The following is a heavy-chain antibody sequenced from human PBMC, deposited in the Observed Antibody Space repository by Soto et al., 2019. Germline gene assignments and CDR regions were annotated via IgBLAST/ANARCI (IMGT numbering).Heavy chain of an antibody. D-gene: IGHD3-16*01. CDR3: ARHWFGFHFFDY. J-gene: IGHJ4*02. V-gene: IGHV1-18*04. Sequence: QVQLVQSGAEVKKPGASVKVSCKTSGYTFTKFYVSWVRQAPGQGLEWIGSISPSNGNADYAQRFQGRVTMTTDTSTYTAYMELRSLRSADTAGYYCARHWFGFHFFDYWGQGSLVTVSS. CDR1: GYTFTKFY. CDR2: ISPSNGNA.